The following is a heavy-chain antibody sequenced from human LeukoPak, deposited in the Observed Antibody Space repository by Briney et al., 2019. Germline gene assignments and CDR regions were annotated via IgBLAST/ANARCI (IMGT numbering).Heavy chain of an antibody. CDR3: ARGSAAPGLIEY. Sequence: GGSLRLSCAASGFTFSNYLIHXXXXXPGXXXXXVSRINSDGSTTNYADSVKGRFTISRDNAKSTVYLQVNSLRAEDTAVYYCARGSAAPGLIEYWGQGTLVTVSS. CDR2: INSDGSTT. CDR1: GFTFSNYL. J-gene: IGHJ4*02. D-gene: IGHD6-13*01. V-gene: IGHV3-74*01.